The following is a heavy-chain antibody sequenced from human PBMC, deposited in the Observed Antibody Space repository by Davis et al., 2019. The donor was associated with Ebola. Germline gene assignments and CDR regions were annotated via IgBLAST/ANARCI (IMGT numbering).Heavy chain of an antibody. CDR1: GVSITPPF. D-gene: IGHD2-21*01. J-gene: IGHJ3*02. V-gene: IGHV4-59*11. Sequence: PSETLSLTCTVSGVSITPPFWRWIRQPPGKGLEWIGFIHHGGGANSNPSLKSRVTFSIDTSKSQVSLKLTSVTAADTAVYYCARDTRPCGNDCYDDTFDMWGQGTVVIVSS. CDR2: IHHGGGA. CDR3: ARDTRPCGNDCYDDTFDM.